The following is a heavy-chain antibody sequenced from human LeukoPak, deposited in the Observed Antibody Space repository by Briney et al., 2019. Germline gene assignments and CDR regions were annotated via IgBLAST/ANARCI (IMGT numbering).Heavy chain of an antibody. CDR3: AGPLLTYYSDSSAYS. Sequence: SETLSLTCSVSGGSISSSNYYWGWIRQPPGKGLEWIGIIYYSGSTSYNPSLKIRVTISIDTSKNQFSLKLTSVTAADTAVYYCAGPLLTYYSDSSAYSWGQGTLVTVSS. D-gene: IGHD3-22*01. V-gene: IGHV4-39*01. CDR2: IYYSGST. J-gene: IGHJ4*02. CDR1: GGSISSSNYY.